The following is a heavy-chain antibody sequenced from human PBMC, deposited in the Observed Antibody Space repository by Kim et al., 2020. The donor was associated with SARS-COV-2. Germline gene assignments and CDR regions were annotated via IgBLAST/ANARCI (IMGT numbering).Heavy chain of an antibody. D-gene: IGHD6-19*01. CDR1: GFTFGDYG. CDR2: INWNGGST. Sequence: GGSLRLSCAASGFTFGDYGMSWVRQAPGKGLEWVSGINWNGGSTGYADSVKGRFTISRDNAKNSLYLQMNSLRAEDTALYYCARGRKQWLTYYYYYGRDVWGQGTTLTVSS. V-gene: IGHV3-20*04. CDR3: ARGRKQWLTYYYYYGRDV. J-gene: IGHJ6*02.